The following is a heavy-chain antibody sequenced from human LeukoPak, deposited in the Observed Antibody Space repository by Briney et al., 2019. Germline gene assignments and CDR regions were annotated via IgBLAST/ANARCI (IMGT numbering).Heavy chain of an antibody. CDR1: GFTFSSYS. CDR3: AGLTTVTTGFDY. Sequence: GGSLRPSCAASGFTFSSYSMNWVRQAPGKGLEWVSSISSSSSYIYYADSVKGRFTISRDNAKNSLYLQMNSLRAEDTAVYYCAGLTTVTTGFDYWGQGTLVTVSS. CDR2: ISSSSSYI. D-gene: IGHD4-17*01. V-gene: IGHV3-21*01. J-gene: IGHJ4*02.